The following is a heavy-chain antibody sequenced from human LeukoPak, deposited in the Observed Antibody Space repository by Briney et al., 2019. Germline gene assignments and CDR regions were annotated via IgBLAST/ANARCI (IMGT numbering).Heavy chain of an antibody. D-gene: IGHD3-9*01. CDR3: ARIHSYDILTGYSHSIDY. J-gene: IGHJ4*02. CDR1: GYSISSGYY. V-gene: IGHV4-38-2*02. Sequence: SETLSLTCTVSGYSISSGYYWGWIRQPPGKGLEWIGSIYHSGSTYYNPSLKSRVTISVDTSKNQFSLKLSSVTAADTAVYYCARIHSYDILTGYSHSIDYWGQGTLVTVSS. CDR2: IYHSGST.